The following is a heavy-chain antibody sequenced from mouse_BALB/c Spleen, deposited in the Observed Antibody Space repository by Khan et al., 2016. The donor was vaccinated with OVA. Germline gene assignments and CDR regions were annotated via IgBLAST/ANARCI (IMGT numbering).Heavy chain of an antibody. CDR2: ISNGGSYT. CDR3: ARHRFISAAAWFAY. V-gene: IGHV5-6*01. Sequence: EVELVESGGDLVKPGGSLKLSCEASGFTFSSYGMSWVRQTPDKRLEWVATISNGGSYTYYPDSVKGRLTISRDNAKNTLYLQMSSLKSEDTAMYYCARHRFISAAAWFAYWGQGTLVTVSA. D-gene: IGHD1-1*01. J-gene: IGHJ3*01. CDR1: GFTFSSYG.